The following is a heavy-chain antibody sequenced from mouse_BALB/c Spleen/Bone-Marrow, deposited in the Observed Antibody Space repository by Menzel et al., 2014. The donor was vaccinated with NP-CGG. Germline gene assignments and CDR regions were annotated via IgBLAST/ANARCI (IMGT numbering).Heavy chain of an antibody. V-gene: IGHV1-4*01. CDR2: INPSSGYT. J-gene: IGHJ3*01. CDR3: ARSGNYYGSSWFAY. Sequence: VKLVESGAELARPGASVKMSCKASGYTFTSYTMHWVKQRPGQGLEWIGYINPSSGYTNYNQKFKDKATLTADKSSSTAYMQLSSMTSEDSAVYYCARSGNYYGSSWFAYWGQGTLVTVSA. D-gene: IGHD1-1*01. CDR1: GYTFTSYT.